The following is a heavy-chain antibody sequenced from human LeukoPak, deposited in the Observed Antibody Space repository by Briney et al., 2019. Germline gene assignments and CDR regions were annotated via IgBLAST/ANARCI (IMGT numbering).Heavy chain of an antibody. CDR3: ARLYYGGITYYYYYMDV. CDR2: IYHSGST. V-gene: IGHV4-38-2*01. D-gene: IGHD4-23*01. CDR1: GYSISSGYY. J-gene: IGHJ6*03. Sequence: SETLSLTCAVSGYSISSGYYWGWIRQPPGKGLEWIGSIYHSGSTYYNPSLKSRVAISVDTSKNQFSLKLSSVTAADTAVYYCARLYYGGITYYYYYMDVWGEGTTVTVSS.